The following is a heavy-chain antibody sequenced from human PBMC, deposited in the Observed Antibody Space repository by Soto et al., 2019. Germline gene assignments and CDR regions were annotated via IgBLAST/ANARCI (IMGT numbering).Heavy chain of an antibody. V-gene: IGHV4-39*01. CDR3: AIMARWGQAASDY. CDR2: IYYSGST. Sequence: ETLSLTCTVSGGSISSSSYYWGWIRQPPGKGLEWIGSIYYSGSTYYNPSLKSQVTISVDTSKNQFSLKLSSVTAADTAVYYCAIMARWGQAASDYWGQGTLVTVSS. D-gene: IGHD6-13*01. CDR1: GGSISSSSYY. J-gene: IGHJ4*02.